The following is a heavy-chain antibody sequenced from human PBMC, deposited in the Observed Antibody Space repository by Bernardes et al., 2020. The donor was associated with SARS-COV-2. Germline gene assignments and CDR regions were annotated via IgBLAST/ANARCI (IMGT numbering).Heavy chain of an antibody. J-gene: IGHJ6*02. V-gene: IGHV3-7*03. Sequence: GGSLSLSCAGSGFDFSDYWMTWVRQAPGQGLEWVANLKRDGSEKYYVDSVKGRFTISRDNAKNLVFLQMNSLRAEDTAVFYCVRSAGMDVWGQGTIVTVSS. CDR3: VRSAGMDV. CDR1: GFDFSDYW. CDR2: LKRDGSEK.